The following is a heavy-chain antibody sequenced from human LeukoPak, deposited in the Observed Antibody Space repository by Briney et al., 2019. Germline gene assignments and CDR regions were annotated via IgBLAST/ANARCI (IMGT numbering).Heavy chain of an antibody. J-gene: IGHJ3*01. V-gene: IGHV3-9*01. CDR1: GFIFGDYG. CDR3: ARASYYYDTSGLCAFDV. CDR2: INWNSDRI. Sequence: GGSLRLSCAASGFIFGDYGMYWVRHAPGKGVEWGSGINWNSDRIVYADSVKGRFTISRDNAKNSLYMQMNSVRAEDTALYYCARASYYYDTSGLCAFDVWGQGTTVIVSS. D-gene: IGHD3-22*01.